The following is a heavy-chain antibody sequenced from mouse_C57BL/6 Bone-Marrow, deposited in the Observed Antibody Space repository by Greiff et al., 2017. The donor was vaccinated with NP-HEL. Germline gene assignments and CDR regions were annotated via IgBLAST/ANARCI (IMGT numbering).Heavy chain of an antibody. V-gene: IGHV5-4*01. D-gene: IGHD4-1*02. J-gene: IGHJ3*01. CDR1: GFTFSSYA. Sequence: EVHLVESGGGLVKPGGSLKLSCAASGFTFSSYAMSWVRQTPEKRLEWVATISDGGSYTYYPDNVKGRFTISRDNAKNNLYLQMSHLKSEDTAMHYCARAPTGPWFAYWGQGTLVTVSA. CDR3: ARAPTGPWFAY. CDR2: ISDGGSYT.